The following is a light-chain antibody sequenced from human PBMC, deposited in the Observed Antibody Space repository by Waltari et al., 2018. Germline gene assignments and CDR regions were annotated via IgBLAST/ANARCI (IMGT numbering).Light chain of an antibody. CDR3: LQYNDWPPLT. CDR2: SAS. V-gene: IGKV3-15*01. CDR1: QSVDSN. Sequence: EVVMTQSPATLSVSPGDTATLSCRASQSVDSNLAWYQQKPGQAPKFLIFSASTRATGIPARFSGGGFGTEFTFTINSLQSEDFAVYYCLQYNDWPPLTFGGGTKVEMK. J-gene: IGKJ4*01.